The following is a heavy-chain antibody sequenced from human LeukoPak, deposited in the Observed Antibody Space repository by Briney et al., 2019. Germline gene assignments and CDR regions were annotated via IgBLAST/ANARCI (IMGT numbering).Heavy chain of an antibody. D-gene: IGHD2-2*02. V-gene: IGHV3-23*01. CDR2: IRGSGGST. J-gene: IGHJ4*02. CDR1: GFTFSSYA. CDR3: AKLSLHCSSTSCYTFDY. Sequence: GGSLRLSCAASGFTFSSYAMSWVRQAPGKGLEWVSAIRGSGGSTYYADSVKGRFTISRDNSKNTLYLQMNSLRAEDTAVYYCAKLSLHCSSTSCYTFDYWGQGTLVTVSS.